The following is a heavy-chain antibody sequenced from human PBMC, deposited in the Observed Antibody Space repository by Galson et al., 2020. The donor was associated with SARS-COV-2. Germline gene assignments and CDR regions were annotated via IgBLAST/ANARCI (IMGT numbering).Heavy chain of an antibody. CDR2: ISLLGNTI. D-gene: IGHD2-15*01. Sequence: SGGSLRLSCTASGFTFSRFEMNWVRQAPGKGLEWVSYISLLGNTIRYADSVKGRFTLSRDNAKNLIYLQMTSLRAEDSAVYYCTRDPNGGGGSCYHDSWGQGTQVTVSS. CDR1: GFTFSRFE. J-gene: IGHJ4*02. V-gene: IGHV3-48*03. CDR3: TRDPNGGGGSCYHDS.